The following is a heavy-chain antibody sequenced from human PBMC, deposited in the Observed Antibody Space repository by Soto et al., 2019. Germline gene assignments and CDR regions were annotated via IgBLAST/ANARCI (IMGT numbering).Heavy chain of an antibody. CDR2: IYYSGSA. CDR3: XXXXXXXXAGTVDH. D-gene: IGHD6-13*01. CDR1: GGSIXXXXXX. J-gene: IGHJ4*02. V-gene: IGHV4-31*03. Sequence: QVQLQESGPGLVKPSETLSLTCTVSGGSIXXXXXXXXWIXXXXXXXLEWIGYIYYSGSAYYNPSXXXXVTVXLXXXKSXXXXXXXXXXXXXXXXXXXXXXXXXXAGTVDHWGQGTLVTVSS.